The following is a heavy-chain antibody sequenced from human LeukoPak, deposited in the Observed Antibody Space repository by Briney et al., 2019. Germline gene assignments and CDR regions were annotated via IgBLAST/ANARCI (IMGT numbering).Heavy chain of an antibody. D-gene: IGHD6-19*01. CDR1: GYTFTGYY. Sequence: ASVKVSCKAPGYTFTGYYIHWVRQAPGQGLEWMGWINPNSGGTNYAQKFQGRVTMTRGTSISTAYMELSRLRSDDTAVYYCAKEGQWLVAWFDPWGQGTLVTVSP. CDR2: INPNSGGT. CDR3: AKEGQWLVAWFDP. J-gene: IGHJ5*02. V-gene: IGHV1-2*02.